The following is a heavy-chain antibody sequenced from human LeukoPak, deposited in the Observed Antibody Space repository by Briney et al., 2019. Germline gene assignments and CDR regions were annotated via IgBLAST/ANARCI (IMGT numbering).Heavy chain of an antibody. Sequence: ASVKVSCKASGYTFTDYFMNWVRQAPGQGLEWMGWINPKSRDTNYAQKFQGRVTMTRDTSISTAYMELSSLRSDDTAVYYCAILSSGYNFDYWGQGTLVTVPS. J-gene: IGHJ4*02. CDR1: GYTFTDYF. D-gene: IGHD3-22*01. CDR3: AILSSGYNFDY. CDR2: INPKSRDT. V-gene: IGHV1-2*02.